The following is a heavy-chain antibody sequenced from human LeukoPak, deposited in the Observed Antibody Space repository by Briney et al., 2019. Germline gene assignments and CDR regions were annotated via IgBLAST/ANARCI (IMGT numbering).Heavy chain of an antibody. D-gene: IGHD2-2*02. V-gene: IGHV3-7*01. CDR2: IKQDGSEK. CDR3: AKDIHHFQRDY. J-gene: IGHJ4*02. CDR1: GFTFSNYW. Sequence: GGSLRLSCTASGFTFSNYWMTWVRQAPGKGLEWVASIKQDGSEKQYVGSVRGRFTISRDNAKNVLDLQMDSLTAEDTALYYCAKDIHHFQRDYWGQGTLVSVSS.